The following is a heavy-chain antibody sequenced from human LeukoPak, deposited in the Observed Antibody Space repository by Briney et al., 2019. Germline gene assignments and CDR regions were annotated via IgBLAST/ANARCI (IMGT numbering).Heavy chain of an antibody. CDR2: INHSGST. D-gene: IGHD3-16*01. J-gene: IGHJ3*02. CDR1: GGSFSSYY. Sequence: SETLSLTCAVYGGSFSSYYWSWIRQPPGKGLEWIGEINHSGSTNYNPSLKSRVTISVDTSKNQFSLKLSSVTAADTAVYYCARSLNAITFGGVSNAFDIWGQGTTVTVSS. CDR3: ARSLNAITFGGVSNAFDI. V-gene: IGHV4-34*01.